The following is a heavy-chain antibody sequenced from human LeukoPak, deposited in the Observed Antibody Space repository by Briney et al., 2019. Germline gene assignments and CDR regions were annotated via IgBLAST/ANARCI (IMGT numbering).Heavy chain of an antibody. J-gene: IGHJ4*02. CDR2: IYPGDPDT. D-gene: IGHD3-22*01. V-gene: IGHV5-51*01. CDR3: ASPQVYDSSGYYDY. CDR1: GYSFTSYW. Sequence: GESLKISCKGSGYSFTSYWIGWVRQMPGKGLEWMGIIYPGDPDTKYSPSFQGQVTISADKSINTAYLQWSSLKASDTAMYYCASPQVYDSSGYYDYWGQGTLVTVSS.